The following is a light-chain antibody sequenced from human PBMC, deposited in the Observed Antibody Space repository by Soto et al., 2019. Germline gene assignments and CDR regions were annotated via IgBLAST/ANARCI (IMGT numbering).Light chain of an antibody. CDR2: GAS. Sequence: GALSLSKRQRATLSCRASQSVNSIYLAWYQQKPGQAPRLLIYGASSRATGIPDRFSGSGSGTDFTLTISRLEPEDFAVYYCQQYGSSLPFGGVSK. CDR3: QQYGSSLP. CDR1: QSVNSIY. V-gene: IGKV3-20*01. J-gene: IGKJ4*01.